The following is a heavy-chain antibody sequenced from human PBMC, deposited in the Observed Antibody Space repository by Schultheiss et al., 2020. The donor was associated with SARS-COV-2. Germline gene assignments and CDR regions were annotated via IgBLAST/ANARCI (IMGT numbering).Heavy chain of an antibody. Sequence: SVKVSCKASGGTFTNSAISWVRQAPGQGLAPGQGLEWVGGVIPIFGEANYAQKFQGRVTITADESTTTAYMELSRLRSEDTAVYYCASAGDYGDYVWISYWGQGTLVTVS. CDR1: GGTFTNSA. V-gene: IGHV1-69*13. CDR2: VIPIFGEA. D-gene: IGHD4-17*01. CDR3: ASAGDYGDYVWISY. J-gene: IGHJ4*02.